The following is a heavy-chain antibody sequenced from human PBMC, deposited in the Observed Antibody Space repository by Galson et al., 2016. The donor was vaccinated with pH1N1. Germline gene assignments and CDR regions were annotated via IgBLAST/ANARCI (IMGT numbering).Heavy chain of an antibody. CDR2: ISYDGTNK. D-gene: IGHD2-8*01. CDR3: ATMASLDNGMDV. V-gene: IGHV3-30*03. Sequence: SLRLSCAASEFTFSSYGMHWVRRAPGKGLEWVALISYDGTNKYYGDSVKGRFTISRDNSKNTLYLQMNNLRVDDTAVYYCATMASLDNGMDVWGQGTSVTVSS. J-gene: IGHJ6*02. CDR1: EFTFSSYG.